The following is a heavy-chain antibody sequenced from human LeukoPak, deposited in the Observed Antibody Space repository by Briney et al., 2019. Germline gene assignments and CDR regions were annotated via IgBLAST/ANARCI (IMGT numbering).Heavy chain of an antibody. CDR2: ISAYNGNT. V-gene: IGHV1-18*04. CDR1: GYTFSAYY. J-gene: IGHJ4*02. Sequence: GASVKVSCKASGYTFSAYYIHWVRQAPGQGLEWMGWISAYNGNTNYAQKLQGRVTMTTDTSTSTAYMELRSLRSDDTAVYYCARWPMADFDYWGQGTLVTVSS. D-gene: IGHD3-10*01. CDR3: ARWPMADFDY.